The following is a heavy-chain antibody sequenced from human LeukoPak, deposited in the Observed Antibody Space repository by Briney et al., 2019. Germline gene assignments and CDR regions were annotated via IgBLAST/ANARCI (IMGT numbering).Heavy chain of an antibody. J-gene: IGHJ3*02. CDR1: GFTFDDYG. CDR2: INWNGGST. Sequence: GGSLQISCAASGFTFDDYGMSWVRQAPGKGVEWVSGINWNGGSTCYADSVKGRFTISRDNAKNSLYLQMNSLRAEDTALYYCASLRFGEDDAFDIWGQGTMVTVSS. CDR3: ASLRFGEDDAFDI. V-gene: IGHV3-20*04. D-gene: IGHD3-10*01.